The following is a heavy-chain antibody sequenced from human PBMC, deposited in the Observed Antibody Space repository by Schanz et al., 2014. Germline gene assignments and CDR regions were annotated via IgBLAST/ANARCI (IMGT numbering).Heavy chain of an antibody. Sequence: QGQLVQSGPEVKEPGASVKVSCKASGYNITSNDVTWVRQATGQGLEWMGWMNPNSGNTGYAQKFQGRVTMTRNTAISTAYMELSSLRSEDTAVYYCARLGTGMAVAGSVIDSYYYYMDVWGEGTTVTVSS. D-gene: IGHD6-19*01. V-gene: IGHV1-8*01. J-gene: IGHJ6*03. CDR3: ARLGTGMAVAGSVIDSYYYYMDV. CDR2: MNPNSGNT. CDR1: GYNITSND.